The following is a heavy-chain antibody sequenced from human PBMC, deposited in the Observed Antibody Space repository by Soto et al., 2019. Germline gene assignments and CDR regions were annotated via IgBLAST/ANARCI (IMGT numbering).Heavy chain of an antibody. Sequence: QVHLIQSGAEVTKPGSSVKVSCEASEGTFDSFSINWVRQAPGQGLEWMGGIIPVFTRVNYARKCQGRVKITADGSSNQVYMELTSVTSEDTAVYFGARDAYGLDVWGQGTSVTVSS. V-gene: IGHV1-69*01. CDR3: ARDAYGLDV. CDR1: EGTFDSFS. CDR2: IIPVFTRV. J-gene: IGHJ6*02.